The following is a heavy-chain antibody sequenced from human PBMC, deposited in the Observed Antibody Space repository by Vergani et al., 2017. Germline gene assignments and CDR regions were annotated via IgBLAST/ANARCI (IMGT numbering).Heavy chain of an antibody. V-gene: IGHV1-18*04. CDR3: ARDPDSVGVPAAPYYYYYYGMDV. D-gene: IGHD2-2*01. J-gene: IGHJ6*02. CDR1: GYPFTSYG. CDR2: ISAYNGNT. Sequence: QVQLVQSGAEVKKPGASVKVSCKPSGYPFTSYGISWVRQAPGQGLEWMGWISAYNGNTNYAQKLQGRVTMTTDTSTSTAYMELRSLRSDDTAVYYCARDPDSVGVPAAPYYYYYYGMDVWGQGTTVTVSS.